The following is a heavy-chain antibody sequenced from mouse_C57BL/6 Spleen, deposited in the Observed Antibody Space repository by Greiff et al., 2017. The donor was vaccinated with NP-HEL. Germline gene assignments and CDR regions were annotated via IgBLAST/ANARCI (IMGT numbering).Heavy chain of an antibody. CDR3: AKEGIYYGNYFDY. V-gene: IGHV1-76*01. Sequence: QVHVKQSGAELVRPGASVKLSCKASGYTFTDYYINWVKQRPGQGLEWIARIYPGSGNTYYNEKFKGKATLTAEKSSSTAYMQLSSLTSEDSAVYVCAKEGIYYGNYFDYWGQGTTLTVSS. CDR1: GYTFTDYY. J-gene: IGHJ2*01. D-gene: IGHD2-1*01. CDR2: IYPGSGNT.